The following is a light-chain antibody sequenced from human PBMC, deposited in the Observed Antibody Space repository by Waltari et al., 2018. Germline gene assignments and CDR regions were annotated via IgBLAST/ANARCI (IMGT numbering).Light chain of an antibody. CDR1: ECIRTN. J-gene: IGKJ2*01. Sequence: TQSPATLSLSLGERVTPTCRSSECIRTNLAWYQQKPGQTPRLILHGASKRATGVLARFAGSGSRTEFTLIISSLQSEDIAVYYCHQYNNRPPYTFGQGTKLEIK. CDR3: HQYNNRPPYT. CDR2: GAS. V-gene: IGKV3-15*01.